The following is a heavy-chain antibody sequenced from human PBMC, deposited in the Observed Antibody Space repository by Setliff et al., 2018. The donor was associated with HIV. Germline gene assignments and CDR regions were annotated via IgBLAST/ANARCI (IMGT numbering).Heavy chain of an antibody. CDR1: GYSISSGYY. V-gene: IGHV4-38-2*02. Sequence: SLTCAVSGYSISSGYYWGWIRQPPGKGLEWIGSIYHSGSTYYNPSLKSRVTISVDTSKNQFSLKLSSVTAADTSVYYCAREGTVGDYYDSSGYDYVGVTNWFDPWGQGTLVTVSS. J-gene: IGHJ5*02. CDR3: AREGTVGDYYDSSGYDYVGVTNWFDP. D-gene: IGHD3-22*01. CDR2: IYHSGST.